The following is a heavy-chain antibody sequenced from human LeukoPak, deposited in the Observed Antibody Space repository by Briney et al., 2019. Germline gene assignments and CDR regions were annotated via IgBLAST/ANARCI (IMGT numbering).Heavy chain of an antibody. CDR1: GGSFSGYS. J-gene: IGHJ4*02. CDR3: ARDRYDTSGYYIDY. D-gene: IGHD3-22*01. V-gene: IGHV4-30-2*01. Sequence: SETLSLTCAVYGGSFSGYSWSWIRQPPGKGLEWIGYISHSGSTYYNPSLKSRVTISVDRSKNQFSLKLSSVTAADTAVYYCARDRYDTSGYYIDYWGQGTLVTVSS. CDR2: ISHSGST.